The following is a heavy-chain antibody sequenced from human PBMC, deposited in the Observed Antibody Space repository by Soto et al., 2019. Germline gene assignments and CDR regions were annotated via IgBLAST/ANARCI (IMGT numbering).Heavy chain of an antibody. CDR1: GFTFSNDS. V-gene: IGHV3-15*07. D-gene: IGHD4-4*01. Sequence: PGGSLRLSCAASGFTFSNDSMNWVRQAPGKGLEWVAPIKSKTDGGTTGYAAPVKGRFTISRDDSKNTLYLQMNSLKTEDTAVYYCTTATTTGLYYYGMDVWGQGTTVTVSS. J-gene: IGHJ6*02. CDR3: TTATTTGLYYYGMDV. CDR2: IKSKTDGGTT.